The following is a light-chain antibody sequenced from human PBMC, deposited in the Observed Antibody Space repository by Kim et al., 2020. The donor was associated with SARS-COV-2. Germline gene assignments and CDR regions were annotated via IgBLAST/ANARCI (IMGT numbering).Light chain of an antibody. Sequence: EIVMTQTPLSSPVTLGQTASISCTSSQSLALSDGSTYLSWLHQRADQPPRLLIYKVSNRFSGVPERFSGSGTGTHFTLKISGVEAEDGGVYYCMHGTQYPRKFIFGGGTKLEI. CDR1: QSLALSDGSTY. J-gene: IGKJ4*01. CDR3: MHGTQYPRKFI. V-gene: IGKV2-24*01. CDR2: KVS.